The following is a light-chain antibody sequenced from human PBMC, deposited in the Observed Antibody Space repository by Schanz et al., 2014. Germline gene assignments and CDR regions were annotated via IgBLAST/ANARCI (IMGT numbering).Light chain of an antibody. CDR2: EVS. CDR3: AAWDGSLSGWV. Sequence: QSALTQPPSASGSPGQSVTISCTGTSSDVGNYNFVSWYQHHPGKAPKLMIYEVSKRPSGVPDRFSGSKSGNTASLTVSGLQAEDEADYYCAAWDGSLSGWVFGGGTKLTVL. CDR1: SSDVGNYNF. V-gene: IGLV2-8*01. J-gene: IGLJ3*02.